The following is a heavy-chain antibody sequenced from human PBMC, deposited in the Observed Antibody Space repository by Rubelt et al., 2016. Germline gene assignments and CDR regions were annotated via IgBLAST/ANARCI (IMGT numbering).Heavy chain of an antibody. D-gene: IGHD6-13*01. V-gene: IGHV4-34*01. J-gene: IGHJ6*02. Sequence: QVQLQQWGAGLLKPSETLSLTCAVYGGSFSGYYWSWIRQPPGKGLEWIGEINHSGSTNYNPSLTSRVTISVDTSKNQFSLKLSSVTAADTAVYYCARGRRGSSSWLGRDYYGMDVWGQGTTVTVSS. CDR2: INHSGST. CDR1: GGSFSGYY. CDR3: ARGRRGSSSWLGRDYYGMDV.